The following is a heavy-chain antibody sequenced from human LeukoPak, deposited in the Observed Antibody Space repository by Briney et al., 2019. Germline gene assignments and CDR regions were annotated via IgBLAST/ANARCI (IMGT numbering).Heavy chain of an antibody. J-gene: IGHJ4*02. Sequence: GGSLRLSCAASGFTFSSYTMNWVPQAPGRGREWVTAISSSSSYIYYADSVKGRFTISRDNDKDSLYQQMNSLRAEDTAVYYCARGYYKNFDYWGQGTLVTVSS. CDR3: ARGYYKNFDY. V-gene: IGHV3-21*01. CDR1: GFTFSSYT. D-gene: IGHD3-22*01. CDR2: ISSSSSYI.